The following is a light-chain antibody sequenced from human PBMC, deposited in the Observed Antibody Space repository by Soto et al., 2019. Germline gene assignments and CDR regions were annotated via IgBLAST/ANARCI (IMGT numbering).Light chain of an antibody. CDR1: QSINNW. V-gene: IGKV1-5*03. Sequence: DIQMTQSPSTLSASVGDRVTITCRAGQSINNWLAWYQQQPGKVPRLLIYTASTLESGVPSRFSGSGSGTEFTLTTSSLQPDDFATYYCLQYHSYSRGTFGQGTKVEIK. CDR3: LQYHSYSRGT. J-gene: IGKJ1*01. CDR2: TAS.